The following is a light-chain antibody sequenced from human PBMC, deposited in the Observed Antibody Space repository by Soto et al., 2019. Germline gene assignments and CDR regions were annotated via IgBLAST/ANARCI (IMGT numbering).Light chain of an antibody. J-gene: IGKJ4*01. Sequence: EIVLTQSPGTLSLSPGERATLSCRASQSVSSSYLAWYQQKPGQAPSLLIYVASSRATGIPDRFSGSGSGTDFTLTISILEPEDFAVYYCQHYGSLVLTFGGGTKVEIK. V-gene: IGKV3-20*01. CDR2: VAS. CDR1: QSVSSSY. CDR3: QHYGSLVLT.